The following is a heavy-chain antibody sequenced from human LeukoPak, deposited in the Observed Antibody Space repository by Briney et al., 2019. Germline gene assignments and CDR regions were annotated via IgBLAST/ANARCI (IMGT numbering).Heavy chain of an antibody. D-gene: IGHD6-19*01. CDR3: AFDPRGGWNFDY. J-gene: IGHJ4*02. CDR1: GFTFSSYG. V-gene: IGHV3-30*03. CDR2: ISYDGSNK. Sequence: GGSLRLSCAASGFTFSSYGMHWVRQAPGKGLEWVAVISYDGSNKYYADSVKGRFTISRDNSKNTLSLQMNSLRDEDTAVYYCAFDPRGGWNFDYWGQGTLVTVSS.